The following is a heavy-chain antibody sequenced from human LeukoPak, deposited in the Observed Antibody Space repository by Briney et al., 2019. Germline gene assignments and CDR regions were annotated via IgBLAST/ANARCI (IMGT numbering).Heavy chain of an antibody. V-gene: IGHV3-9*01. CDR1: GFTFDDYA. D-gene: IGHD5-18*01. J-gene: IGHJ4*02. CDR2: IRGISGST. Sequence: GRSLRLSCAASGFTFDDYALHCGRQAPGKGLEWVSGIRGISGSTGYADSVKSRFTISRDNAKNSLYLQMNSLRAEDTALYYCAKGVWGYSYGSYFDYWGQGTLVTVSS. CDR3: AKGVWGYSYGSYFDY.